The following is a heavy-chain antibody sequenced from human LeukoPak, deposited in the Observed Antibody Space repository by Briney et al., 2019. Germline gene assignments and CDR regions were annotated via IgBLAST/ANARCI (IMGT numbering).Heavy chain of an antibody. J-gene: IGHJ4*02. CDR2: ISSSGSTI. CDR1: RFTLSRYE. D-gene: IGHD6-25*01. CDR3: ANSGSNRYRVLFDY. Sequence: PRGSLRLSCALSRFTLSRYEVNSVGQAPGEGLEWVSYISSSGSTIYYADSVKGRFTISRDNAKNSLYLQISSLRAEDTAVYYCANSGSNRYRVLFDYWGQGTLVTVSS. V-gene: IGHV3-48*03.